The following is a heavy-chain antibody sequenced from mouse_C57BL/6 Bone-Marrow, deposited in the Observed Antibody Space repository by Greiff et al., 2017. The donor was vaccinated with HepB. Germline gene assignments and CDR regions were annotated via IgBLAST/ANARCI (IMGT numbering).Heavy chain of an antibody. CDR3: TGEGLRQGSWFAY. Sequence: EVKLMESGGGLVQPGGSMKLSCVASGFTFSNYWMNWVRQSPEKGLEWVAQIRLKSDNYATHYAESVKGRFTISRDDSKSSVYLQMNNLRAEDTGIYYCTGEGLRQGSWFAYWGQGTLVTVSA. J-gene: IGHJ3*01. V-gene: IGHV6-3*01. CDR1: GFTFSNYW. D-gene: IGHD2-2*01. CDR2: IRLKSDNYAT.